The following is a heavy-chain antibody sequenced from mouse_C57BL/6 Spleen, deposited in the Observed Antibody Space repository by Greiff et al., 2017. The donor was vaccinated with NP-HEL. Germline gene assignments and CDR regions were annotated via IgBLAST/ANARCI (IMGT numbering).Heavy chain of an antibody. CDR3: AHMGNYGFDY. CDR1: GYTFTSYW. CDR2: IDPSDSET. Sequence: QVQLQQSGAELVRPGSSVKLSCKASGYTFTSYWMHWVKQRPIQGLEWIGNIDPSDSETHYNQKFKDKATLTVDKSSSTAYMQLSSLTSEDSAVYYCAHMGNYGFDYWGQGTTLTVSS. D-gene: IGHD1-1*01. V-gene: IGHV1-52*01. J-gene: IGHJ2*01.